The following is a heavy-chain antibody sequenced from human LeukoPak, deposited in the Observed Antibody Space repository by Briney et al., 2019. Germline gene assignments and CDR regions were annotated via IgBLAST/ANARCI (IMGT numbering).Heavy chain of an antibody. Sequence: SETLSLTCTVSGGSISRGSYYGSWIRQPAGKGLEWVGRIYASGSTTYNPSLKGRVTISVHTSNNQFSLKLSSVTAAAPSATFCARSAITIFGVVTFDYWGQGTLVTVSS. CDR1: GGSISRGSYY. CDR2: IYASGST. CDR3: ARSAITIFGVVTFDY. D-gene: IGHD3-3*01. J-gene: IGHJ4*02. V-gene: IGHV4-61*02.